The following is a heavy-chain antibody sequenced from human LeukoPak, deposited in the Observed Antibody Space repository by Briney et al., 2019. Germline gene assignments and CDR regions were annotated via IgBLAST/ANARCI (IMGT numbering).Heavy chain of an antibody. Sequence: QPGGSLRLSCAASGFTFSSYAMGWARQAPGKGLEWVSAITNSGGSTYYADSVKGRFTISRDNSKSTLYLQMNSLIAEDTAVYYCAKRYYYGSGSFDYWGQGTLVTVSS. CDR2: ITNSGGST. CDR3: AKRYYYGSGSFDY. D-gene: IGHD3-10*01. J-gene: IGHJ4*02. CDR1: GFTFSSYA. V-gene: IGHV3-23*01.